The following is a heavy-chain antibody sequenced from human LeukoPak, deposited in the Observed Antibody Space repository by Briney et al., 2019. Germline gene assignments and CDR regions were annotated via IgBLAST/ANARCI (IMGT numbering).Heavy chain of an antibody. CDR1: GGSISS. Sequence: PSETLSLTCTVSGGSISSFYWSWFYWSWIRQPPGKGLEWIGYIYFSGSTNYNPSLKSRVTISVDTSKNQFSLKLSSVTAADTAVYYCARVQYYYDSSGYHRWFDPWGQGTLVTVSS. CDR2: IYFSGST. D-gene: IGHD3-22*01. V-gene: IGHV4-61*08. J-gene: IGHJ5*02. CDR3: ARVQYYYDSSGYHRWFDP.